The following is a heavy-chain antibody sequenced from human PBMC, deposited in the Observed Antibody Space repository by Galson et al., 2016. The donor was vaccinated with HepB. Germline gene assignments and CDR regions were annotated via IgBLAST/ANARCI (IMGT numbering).Heavy chain of an antibody. CDR3: AKEEGATMEAWYMDV. D-gene: IGHD1-26*01. CDR1: GFTFNNYG. J-gene: IGHJ6*03. Sequence: SLRLSCAASGFTFNNYGMTWVRQAPGKGLEVVSSISRSGDSTDYADSVKGRFTISRDNSKNTLSLQMNSLRAEDTAVYYCAKEEGATMEAWYMDVWGKGTTVTVSS. CDR2: ISRSGDST. V-gene: IGHV3-23*01.